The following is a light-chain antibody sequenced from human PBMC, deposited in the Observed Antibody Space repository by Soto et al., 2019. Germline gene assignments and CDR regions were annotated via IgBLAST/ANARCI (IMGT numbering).Light chain of an antibody. Sequence: EFVLRQSPGTLSLSQGERATLSCRASQSLTNSFIAWYQQKPGQAPRLLIYDTSSRASGIPDRFSGSGSGTDFTLTISRLETEDFAVFYCQQYGTSEIILGHGTRLEI. J-gene: IGKJ5*01. V-gene: IGKV3-20*01. CDR1: QSLTNSF. CDR2: DTS. CDR3: QQYGTSEII.